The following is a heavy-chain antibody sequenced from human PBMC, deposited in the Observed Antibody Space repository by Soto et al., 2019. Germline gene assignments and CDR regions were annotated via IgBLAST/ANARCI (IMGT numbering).Heavy chain of an antibody. Sequence: SETLSRTCTVSGGSISSSSYYCGWIRKPPGKGLEWIGSIYYSGSTYYNPSLKSRVTISVDTSKNQFSLKLSSVTAADTAVYYCARLGTSCGVVNKYGMEVWGQGTKVTVSS. CDR1: GGSISSSSYY. D-gene: IGHD3-3*01. CDR2: IYYSGST. V-gene: IGHV4-39*01. CDR3: ARLGTSCGVVNKYGMEV. J-gene: IGHJ6*01.